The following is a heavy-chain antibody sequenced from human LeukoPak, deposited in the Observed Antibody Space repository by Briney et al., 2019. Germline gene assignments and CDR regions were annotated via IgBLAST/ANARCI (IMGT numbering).Heavy chain of an antibody. CDR3: ARAPWYDFWSGSIDY. Sequence: ASVKVSCKASGYTFTSYYMHWVRQAPGQGLEWMGIINPSGGSTSCAQKFQGRVTMTRDTSTSTVYMELSSLRSEDTAVYYCARAPWYDFWSGSIDYWGQGTLVTVSS. V-gene: IGHV1-46*01. CDR1: GYTFTSYY. J-gene: IGHJ4*02. CDR2: INPSGGST. D-gene: IGHD3-3*01.